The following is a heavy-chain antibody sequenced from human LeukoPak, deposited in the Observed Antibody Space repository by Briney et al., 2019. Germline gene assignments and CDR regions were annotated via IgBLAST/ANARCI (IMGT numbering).Heavy chain of an antibody. CDR3: ARPFQDYDKGTFFYFFDF. V-gene: IGHV4-39*01. Sequence: SETLSLTCSVSGASVTMGSYYWAWIRQPPGRGLEWIGTFHFSGSTYYNPSLKSRVTISVDTSKNSVSLMLRSVTAADTAVYFCARPFQDYDKGTFFYFFDFWGQGILVTVSS. D-gene: IGHD3-22*01. CDR1: GASVTMGSYY. CDR2: FHFSGST. J-gene: IGHJ4*02.